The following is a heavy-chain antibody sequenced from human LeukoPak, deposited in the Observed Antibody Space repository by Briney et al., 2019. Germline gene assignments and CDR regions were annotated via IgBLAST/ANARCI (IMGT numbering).Heavy chain of an antibody. V-gene: IGHV3-21*04. D-gene: IGHD3-10*01. J-gene: IGHJ4*02. Sequence: GGSLRLSCAASGFTFSSYSMNWVRQAPGKGLEWVSSISSSSSYIYYADSVKGRFTISRDNAKNSLYLQMNSLRAEDTAVYYCARDLGYYGSFDYWGQGTLVTVSS. CDR3: ARDLGYYGSFDY. CDR2: ISSSSSYI. CDR1: GFTFSSYS.